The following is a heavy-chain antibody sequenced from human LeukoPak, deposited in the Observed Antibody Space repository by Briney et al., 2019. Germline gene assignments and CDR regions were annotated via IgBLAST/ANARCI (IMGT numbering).Heavy chain of an antibody. D-gene: IGHD3-9*01. V-gene: IGHV3-23*01. Sequence: PGGSLRLSCAASGFTFSSYAMSWVRQAPGKGLEWVSAISGSGGSAYYADSVKGRFTISRDNSKNTLYLQMNSLKTEDTAVYYCTTGISILTGHRPFGYYYYYGMDVWGQGTTVTVSS. J-gene: IGHJ6*02. CDR2: ISGSGGSA. CDR1: GFTFSSYA. CDR3: TTGISILTGHRPFGYYYYYGMDV.